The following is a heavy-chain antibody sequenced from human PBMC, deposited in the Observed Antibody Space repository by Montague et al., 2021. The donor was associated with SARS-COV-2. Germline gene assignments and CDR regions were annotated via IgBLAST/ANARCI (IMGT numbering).Heavy chain of an antibody. V-gene: IGHV4-4*02. CDR3: ARDRRSWFPPYYYGMDV. CDR1: GGSISSSNW. Sequence: SETLSLTCAVSGGSISSSNWWCWVRQPPGKGLEWIGGIYHSGSTNYNPSLKSRVSISVDKSKNQFYLKLSSVTAADTAAYYCARDRRSWFPPYYYGMDVWGQGTTVTVPS. J-gene: IGHJ6*02. CDR2: IYHSGST. D-gene: IGHD6-13*01.